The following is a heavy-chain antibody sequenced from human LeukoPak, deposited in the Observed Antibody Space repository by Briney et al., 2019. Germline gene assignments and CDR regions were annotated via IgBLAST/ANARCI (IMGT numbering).Heavy chain of an antibody. CDR2: IKLDVSET. CDR3: ARKGNAFDI. J-gene: IGHJ3*02. V-gene: IGHV3-7*01. CDR1: GFTFIRHC. Sequence: GGSLRLSCAASGFTFIRHCMTSVRQAPGKGLEWVANIKLDVSETFYVHSVRGRFTISRDNTRNSLYLQMNSLRAEDTAVYYCARKGNAFDIWGEGTMVTVSS. D-gene: IGHD3-10*01.